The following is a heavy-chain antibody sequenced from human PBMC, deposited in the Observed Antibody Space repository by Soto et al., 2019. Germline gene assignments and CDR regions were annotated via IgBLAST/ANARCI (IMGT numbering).Heavy chain of an antibody. CDR3: ARHPGYCSGSSCYGYYTMDV. J-gene: IGHJ6*02. CDR2: INHSGST. V-gene: IGHV4-34*01. Sequence: SETLSLTCAVYGGSFGGYYWTWIRQPPGTGLEWIGEINHSGSTNYNPSLKSRVTISVDTPKNQFSLELTSVTAADTAVYSCARHPGYCSGSSCYGYYTMDVWGQGTTVT. D-gene: IGHD2-2*01. CDR1: GGSFGGYY.